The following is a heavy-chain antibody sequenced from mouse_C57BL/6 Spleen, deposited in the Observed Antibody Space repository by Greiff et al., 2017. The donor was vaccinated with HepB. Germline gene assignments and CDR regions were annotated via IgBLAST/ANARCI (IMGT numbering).Heavy chain of an antibody. Sequence: EVQRVESGGGLVKPGGSLKLSCAASGFTFSDYGMHWVRQAPEKGLEWVAYISSGSSTIYYADTVKGRFTISRDNAKNTLFLQMTSLRSEDTAMYYCAGGNYAWFAYWGQGTLVTVSA. J-gene: IGHJ3*01. CDR2: ISSGSSTI. V-gene: IGHV5-17*01. CDR1: GFTFSDYG. D-gene: IGHD2-1*01. CDR3: AGGNYAWFAY.